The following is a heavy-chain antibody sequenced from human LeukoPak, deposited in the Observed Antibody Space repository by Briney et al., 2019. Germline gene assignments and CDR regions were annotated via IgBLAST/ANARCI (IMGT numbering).Heavy chain of an antibody. Sequence: ASVKVSCKASGYTFTDYYIHWVRQAPGQGLEWMGWVNPNSGDTHYAQKFQGRVTMTRDTSISTAYMELSRLSSDDPAVYYCARESKVATTGGWFDPWGQGTLVTVSS. CDR3: ARESKVATTGGWFDP. D-gene: IGHD1-1*01. CDR1: GYTFTDYY. J-gene: IGHJ5*02. V-gene: IGHV1-2*02. CDR2: VNPNSGDT.